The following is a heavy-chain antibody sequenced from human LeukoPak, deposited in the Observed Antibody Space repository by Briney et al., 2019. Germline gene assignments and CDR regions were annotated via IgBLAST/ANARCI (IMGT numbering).Heavy chain of an antibody. CDR3: ATHTYYYSSGSFAY. CDR1: GYTFASYD. CDR2: MNPSSGNT. D-gene: IGHD3-10*01. Sequence: ASVKVSCKASGYTFASYDINWVRQATGQGPEWRGWMNPSSGNTGYAQTFQGRVSMTRDTSTNTAYLELSSLRSEDTAVYYCATHTYYYSSGSFAYWGQGTLVTVSS. V-gene: IGHV1-8*01. J-gene: IGHJ4*02.